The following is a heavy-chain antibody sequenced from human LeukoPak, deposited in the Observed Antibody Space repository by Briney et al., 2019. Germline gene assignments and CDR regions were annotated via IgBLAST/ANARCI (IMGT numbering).Heavy chain of an antibody. J-gene: IGHJ6*03. Sequence: GGSLRLSCAASGFTFDDYAMHWVRHAPAKGLEWVSGVSWNSGSIAYADSVKGRFTISRDNAKNYLYLQMNSLRAEDMALYYCAKDVLLFLEWLISAYYYYYMDVWGKGTTVTVSS. CDR2: VSWNSGSI. CDR3: AKDVLLFLEWLISAYYYYYMDV. D-gene: IGHD3-3*01. V-gene: IGHV3-9*03. CDR1: GFTFDDYA.